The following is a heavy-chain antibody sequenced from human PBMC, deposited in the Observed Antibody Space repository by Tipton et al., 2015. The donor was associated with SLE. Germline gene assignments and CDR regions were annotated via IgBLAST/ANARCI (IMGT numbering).Heavy chain of an antibody. J-gene: IGHJ4*02. CDR1: GASVSSFC. D-gene: IGHD2-15*01. CDR3: ARSVLAYRSGGFDY. V-gene: IGHV4-59*08. Sequence: TLSLTCTVSGASVSSFCWNWIRQSPGKGLEWIGCVCNSGSANYDPSLKSRGTISVDTSRNHFSLELTSVTAADTAVYYCARSVLAYRSGGFDYWGQGTLVTVSS. CDR2: VCNSGSA.